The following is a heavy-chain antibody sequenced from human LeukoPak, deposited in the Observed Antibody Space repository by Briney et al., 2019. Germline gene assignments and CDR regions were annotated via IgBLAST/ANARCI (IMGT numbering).Heavy chain of an antibody. CDR1: GGSISSYY. D-gene: IGHD3-22*01. J-gene: IGHJ6*03. CDR3: ARGTYYYDSSGYSYYDYYYMDV. CDR2: IYYSGST. V-gene: IGHV4-59*01. Sequence: SETLSLTCTVSGGSISSYYWSWVRQPPGKGLEWIGYIYYSGSTNYSPSLKSRVTISVDTSKNQFSLKLSSVTAADTAVYYCARGTYYYDSSGYSYYDYYYMDVWGKGTTVTISS.